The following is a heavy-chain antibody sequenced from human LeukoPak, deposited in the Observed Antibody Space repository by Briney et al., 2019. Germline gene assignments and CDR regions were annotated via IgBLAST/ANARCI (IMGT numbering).Heavy chain of an antibody. CDR2: ISGSGGGT. Sequence: QPGGTLRLSCAASGFTFTSYAMSWVRQAPGKGLEWVSAISGSGGGTYYADSVKGRFTISRDNSKNTLYLQMNSLRAEDTAVYYCAKGDFYGDYPYGMDVWGQGTTVTVSS. V-gene: IGHV3-23*01. D-gene: IGHD3-3*01. J-gene: IGHJ6*02. CDR1: GFTFTSYA. CDR3: AKGDFYGDYPYGMDV.